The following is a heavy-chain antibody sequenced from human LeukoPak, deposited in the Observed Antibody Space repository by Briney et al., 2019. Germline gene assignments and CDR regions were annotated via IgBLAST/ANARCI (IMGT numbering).Heavy chain of an antibody. J-gene: IGHJ5*02. Sequence: SETLSLTCAVYGGSFSGYYWSWIRQPPGKGLEWIGEINHSGSTNYNPSLKSRVTISVDTSKNQFSLKLSSVTAADTAVYYCARHQKGLWFDPWGRGTLVTVSS. CDR1: GGSFSGYY. CDR2: INHSGST. CDR3: ARHQKGLWFDP. V-gene: IGHV4-34*01.